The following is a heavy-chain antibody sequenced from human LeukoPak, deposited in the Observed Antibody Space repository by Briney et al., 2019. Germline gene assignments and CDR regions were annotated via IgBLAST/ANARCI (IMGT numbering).Heavy chain of an antibody. Sequence: KPSETLSLTCAVYGGSFSGYYWSWIRQPPGKGLEWIGEINHSGSTNYNPSLKSRVTISVDTSKNQLSLKLSSVTAADTAVYYCARERQRITMIDWGQGTLVTVSP. V-gene: IGHV4-34*01. D-gene: IGHD3-22*01. J-gene: IGHJ4*02. CDR1: GGSFSGYY. CDR2: INHSGST. CDR3: ARERQRITMID.